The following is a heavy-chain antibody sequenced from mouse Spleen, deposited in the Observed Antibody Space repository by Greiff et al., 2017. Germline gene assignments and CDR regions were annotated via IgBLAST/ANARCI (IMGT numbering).Heavy chain of an antibody. D-gene: IGHD1-1*01. J-gene: IGHJ4*01. Sequence: EVKLVESGGGLVKPGGSLKLSCAASGFTFSSYAMSWVRQTPEKRLEWVATISDGGSYTYYPDNVKGRFTISRENAKNNLYLQMSHLESEDTALYYCARDGLLRNAMDYWGQGTSVTVSS. CDR2: ISDGGSYT. CDR3: ARDGLLRNAMDY. CDR1: GFTFSSYA. V-gene: IGHV5-4*01.